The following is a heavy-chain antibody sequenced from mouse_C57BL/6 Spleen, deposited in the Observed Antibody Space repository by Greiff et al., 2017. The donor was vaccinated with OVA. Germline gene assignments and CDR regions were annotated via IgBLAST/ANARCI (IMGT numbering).Heavy chain of an antibody. V-gene: IGHV5-17*01. CDR2: ISSGSSTI. J-gene: IGHJ2*01. CDR1: GFTFSDYG. Sequence: DVHLVESGGGLVKPGGSLKLSCAASGFTFSDYGMHWVRQAPEKGLEWVAYISSGSSTIYYADTVKGRFTISRDNAKNTLFLQMTSLRSEDTAMYYCARNPHFDYWGQGTTLTVSS. CDR3: ARNPHFDY.